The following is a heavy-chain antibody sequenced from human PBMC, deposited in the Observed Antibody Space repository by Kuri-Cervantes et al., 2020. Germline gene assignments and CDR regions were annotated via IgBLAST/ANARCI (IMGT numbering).Heavy chain of an antibody. J-gene: IGHJ6*02. D-gene: IGHD3-10*01. CDR2: VYYSGST. CDR1: GGSVSSSNYY. Sequence: SDTLSLTCTVSGGSVSSSNYYWSWIRQPPGKGLEWIGYVYYSGSTNYNPSLKSRVTISLATSKNQFSLKLNSMTAADTAVYYCARVLLNGMDVWGQGTTVTVSS. CDR3: ARVLLNGMDV. V-gene: IGHV4-61*01.